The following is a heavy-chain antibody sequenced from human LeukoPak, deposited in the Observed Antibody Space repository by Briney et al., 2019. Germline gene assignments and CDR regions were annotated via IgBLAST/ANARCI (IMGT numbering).Heavy chain of an antibody. J-gene: IGHJ3*02. CDR1: GGSISSGGYS. V-gene: IGHV4-30-2*01. Sequence: SETLSLTCAVSGGSISSGGYSWSWIRQPPGKGLEWIGYIYHSGSTYYNPSLKSRVTISVDRSKNEFSLKLSSVTAADTAVYYCARIPTYYYDSSGPYHYAFDMWGQGTMVTVSS. CDR3: ARIPTYYYDSSGPYHYAFDM. D-gene: IGHD3-22*01. CDR2: IYHSGST.